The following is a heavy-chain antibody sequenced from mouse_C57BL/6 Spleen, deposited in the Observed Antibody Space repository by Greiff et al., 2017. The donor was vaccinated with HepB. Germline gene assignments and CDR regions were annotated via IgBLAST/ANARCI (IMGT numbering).Heavy chain of an antibody. CDR2: ISNGGGST. J-gene: IGHJ4*01. Sequence: EVKLVESGGGLVQPGGSLKLSCAASGFTFSDYYMYWVRQTPEKRLEWVAYISNGGGSTYYPDTVKGRFTISRDNATNTLYLQMSRLKSEDTAMYYCATEDPHNYAMDYWGQGTSVTVSS. V-gene: IGHV5-12*01. CDR1: GFTFSDYY. CDR3: ATEDPHNYAMDY.